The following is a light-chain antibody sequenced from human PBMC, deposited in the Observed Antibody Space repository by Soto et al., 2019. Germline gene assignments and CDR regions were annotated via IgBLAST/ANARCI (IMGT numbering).Light chain of an antibody. J-gene: IGKJ1*01. V-gene: IGKV1-27*01. CDR3: QEYNNYWT. Sequence: DIQMTQSPSSLSASVGDRVTITCRASQGISNYLAWYQQKPGKVPKLLIYAASTLQSGVPSRFSGSGSGTEFTLTISSLHPDDFATYYCQEYNNYWTFGQGTKVDIK. CDR1: QGISNY. CDR2: AAS.